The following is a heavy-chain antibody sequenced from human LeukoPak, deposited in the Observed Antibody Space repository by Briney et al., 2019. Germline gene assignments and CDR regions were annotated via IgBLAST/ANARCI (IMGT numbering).Heavy chain of an antibody. J-gene: IGHJ4*01. Sequence: GGSLRLSCAVSGFRVTKDYMNWVRQAPGKGLEWVSIIYAGGSTYYADSVKGRFTISRDSPNNTLFLQMSNLRADDSGLYYCATDIRSSPLGFWGHGTLVTASS. V-gene: IGHV3-66*01. CDR1: GFRVTKDY. D-gene: IGHD3-9*01. CDR3: ATDIRSSPLGF. CDR2: IYAGGST.